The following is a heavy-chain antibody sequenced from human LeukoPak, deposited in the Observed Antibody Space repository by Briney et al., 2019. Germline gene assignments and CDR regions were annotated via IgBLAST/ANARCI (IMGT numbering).Heavy chain of an antibody. Sequence: ASVKVSCKASGYTFTSYDINWVRQATGQGLEWMGWMNPNSGNTGYAQKFQGRVTITADESTSTAYMELSSLRSEDTAVYYCARGGIVATMYYWGQGTLVTVSS. D-gene: IGHD5-12*01. J-gene: IGHJ4*02. CDR2: MNPNSGNT. CDR3: ARGGIVATMYY. V-gene: IGHV1-8*01. CDR1: GYTFTSYD.